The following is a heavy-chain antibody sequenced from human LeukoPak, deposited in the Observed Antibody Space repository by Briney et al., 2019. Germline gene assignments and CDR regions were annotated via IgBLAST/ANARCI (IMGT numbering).Heavy chain of an antibody. CDR2: IYYSGST. D-gene: IGHD6-13*01. CDR1: GGSISSYY. V-gene: IGHV4-59*01. Sequence: SETLSLTCTVSGGSISSYYWSWIRQPPGKGLEWIGYIYYSGSTNYNPSLKSRVTISVDTSKNQFSLKLSSVTAADTAVYYCAREEYSSSWRSGMDVWGQGTTVTVSS. CDR3: AREEYSSSWRSGMDV. J-gene: IGHJ6*02.